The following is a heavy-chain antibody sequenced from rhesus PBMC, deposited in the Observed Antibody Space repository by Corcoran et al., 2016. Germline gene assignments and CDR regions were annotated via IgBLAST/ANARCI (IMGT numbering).Heavy chain of an antibody. CDR2: IDSSGST. Sequence: QLQLQESGPGLVKPSETLSLTCAVSGGSISGYWWRWVRQPPGKGLEWIGRIDSSGSTDYNPSLKSRVTISRDTSKNQFSLKLSSVTAADTAVYYCARVALLRPFDYWGQGVLVTVSS. D-gene: IGHD3-16*01. CDR3: ARVALLRPFDY. V-gene: IGHV4-160*01. J-gene: IGHJ4*01. CDR1: GGSISGYW.